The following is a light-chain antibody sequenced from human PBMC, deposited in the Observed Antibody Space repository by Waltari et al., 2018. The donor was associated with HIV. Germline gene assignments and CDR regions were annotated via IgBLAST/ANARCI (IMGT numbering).Light chain of an antibody. Sequence: DIQMTQSPSSLSASVGDRVTITCRASQGISNYLAWDQQKPGKVPKLLIHAASTLQSGVPSRFSGSGSGTDFTFTISSLQPEDVATYYCQKYNSALRTFGQGTKVEIK. CDR1: QGISNY. V-gene: IGKV1-27*01. CDR3: QKYNSALRT. J-gene: IGKJ1*01. CDR2: AAS.